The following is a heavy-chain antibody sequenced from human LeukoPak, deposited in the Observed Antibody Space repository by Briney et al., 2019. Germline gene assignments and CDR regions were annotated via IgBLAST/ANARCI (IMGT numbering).Heavy chain of an antibody. CDR2: IYYSGST. Sequence: RTSETLSLTCTVSGGSISSYYWSWIRQPPGKGLEWIGYIYYSGSTNYNPSLKSRVTISVDTSKNQFSLKLSSVTAADTAVYYCARSYYYGSFDYWGQGTLVTVSS. D-gene: IGHD3-10*01. CDR1: GGSISSYY. CDR3: ARSYYYGSFDY. J-gene: IGHJ4*02. V-gene: IGHV4-59*08.